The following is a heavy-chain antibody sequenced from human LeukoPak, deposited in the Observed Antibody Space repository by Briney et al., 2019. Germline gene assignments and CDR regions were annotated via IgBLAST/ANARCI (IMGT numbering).Heavy chain of an antibody. J-gene: IGHJ5*02. CDR3: ARVPYPYCSGAACYSGGFDP. V-gene: IGHV3-48*03. D-gene: IGHD2-15*01. CDR2: ITSSGGTI. Sequence: GGSLRLSCAASGFTFSSSEMNWVRQAPGRGLEWISYITSSGGTIYYADSVKGRFTISRDNAKNSLYLQMNSLRAEDTAVYYCARVPYPYCSGAACYSGGFDPWGQGTLVTVSS. CDR1: GFTFSSSE.